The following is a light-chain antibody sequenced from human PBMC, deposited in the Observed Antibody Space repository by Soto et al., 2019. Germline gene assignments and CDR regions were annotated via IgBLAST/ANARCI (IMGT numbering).Light chain of an antibody. CDR1: QSISSW. J-gene: IGKJ1*01. Sequence: DIQMTQSPSTLSTSVGDRVTITCRASQSISSWLAWYQQKPGKAPKLLIYDASSLESGVPSRFSGSRSGTEFTLTISSLQPDDFAVYYCQQRGNWPRTWAFGQGTKVDIK. CDR2: DAS. CDR3: QQRGNWPRTWA. V-gene: IGKV1-5*01.